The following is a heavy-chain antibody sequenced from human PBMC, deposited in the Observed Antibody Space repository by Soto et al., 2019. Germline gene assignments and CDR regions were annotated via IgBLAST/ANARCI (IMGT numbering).Heavy chain of an antibody. V-gene: IGHV4-30-2*01. Sequence: SETLSLTCAISSDSISGGDYSWNWIRQPPGKALEWIGYIYHGGSTYYNPSLGSRVTISVDRSTNRVSLKLSSVTAADTAIYYCARGLRTHNYFDYWGQGTLVT. J-gene: IGHJ4*02. CDR3: ARGLRTHNYFDY. CDR1: SDSISGGDYS. CDR2: IYHGGST.